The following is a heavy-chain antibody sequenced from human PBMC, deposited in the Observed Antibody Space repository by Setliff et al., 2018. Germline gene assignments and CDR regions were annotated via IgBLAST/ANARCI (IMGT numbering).Heavy chain of an antibody. J-gene: IGHJ3*02. Sequence: ASVKVSCKASGYTFTSYHIHWVRQAPGQGPEWMGVINPSGGSTTYAQKFQGRVTMTRDTSTSTVYMELSGLRSEDTAVYYCARELGTDAFDMWGQGTMVTVSS. V-gene: IGHV1-46*01. CDR3: ARELGTDAFDM. CDR2: INPSGGST. CDR1: GYTFTSYH. D-gene: IGHD3-16*01.